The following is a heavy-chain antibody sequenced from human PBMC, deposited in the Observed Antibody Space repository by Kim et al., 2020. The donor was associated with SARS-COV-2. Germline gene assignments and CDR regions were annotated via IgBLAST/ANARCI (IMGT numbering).Heavy chain of an antibody. CDR1: GFTFSSYG. CDR2: IWYDGSNK. D-gene: IGHD1-1*01. Sequence: GGSLRLSCAASGFTFSSYGMHWVRQAPGKGLEWVAVIWYDGSNKYYADSVKGRFTISRDNSKNTLYLQMNSLRAEDTAVYYCARELTNWNDAPRSLDYWGQGTLVTVSS. V-gene: IGHV3-33*01. J-gene: IGHJ4*02. CDR3: ARELTNWNDAPRSLDY.